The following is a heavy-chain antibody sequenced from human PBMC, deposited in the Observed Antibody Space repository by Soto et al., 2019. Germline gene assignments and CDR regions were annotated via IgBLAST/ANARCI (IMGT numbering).Heavy chain of an antibody. CDR2: VSGSGTIT. D-gene: IGHD2-15*01. CDR3: ATSLSGLLSFGDFNY. V-gene: IGHV3-23*01. J-gene: IGHJ4*02. Sequence: GGSMRLSCAASGFTFRSYAMNWVRQAPGKGLEWVAEVSGSGTITYYAPSVKGRFTISSDSSKHTFYLQMYSLRAEDTAIYYCATSLSGLLSFGDFNYWGQGALVTVSS. CDR1: GFTFRSYA.